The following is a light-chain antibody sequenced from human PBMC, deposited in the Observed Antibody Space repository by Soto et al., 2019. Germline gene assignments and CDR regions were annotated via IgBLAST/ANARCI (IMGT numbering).Light chain of an antibody. J-gene: IGLJ2*01. CDR3: SSYTSSSTVV. CDR1: TSDIGSNT. CDR2: NND. V-gene: IGLV1-44*01. Sequence: QSVLTQPPSASGTPGQKVTISCSGATSDIGSNTIHWYRHLPGSGPTLVVFNNDQRPSGVPDRISGSKSGTSASLAISGLQAEDEADYYCSSYTSSSTVVFGGGTKLTVL.